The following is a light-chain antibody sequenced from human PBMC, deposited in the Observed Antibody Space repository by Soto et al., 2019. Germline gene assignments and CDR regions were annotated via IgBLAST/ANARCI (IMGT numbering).Light chain of an antibody. Sequence: DIQMTKSPSTLSASVGDRVTITCRASQSISSWLAWYQQKPGKDPKLLIYDACSLERGVPPRFRRSVSGTEYTLTINSLQPDDFETYYREQYNSYSSFRPGTKVDIK. CDR3: EQYNSYSS. CDR2: DAC. V-gene: IGKV1-5*01. CDR1: QSISSW. J-gene: IGKJ3*01.